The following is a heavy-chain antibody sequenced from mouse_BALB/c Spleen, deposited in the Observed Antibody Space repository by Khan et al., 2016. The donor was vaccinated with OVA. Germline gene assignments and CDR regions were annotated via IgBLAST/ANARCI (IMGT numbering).Heavy chain of an antibody. D-gene: IGHD1-1*01. J-gene: IGHJ2*01. V-gene: IGHV1-20*02. CDR2: INPHIGET. CDR1: GYSFTGYF. Sequence: VQLKQSGPELVRPGASVKISCKASGYSFTGYFMNWVMQSHEKSLEWIGRINPHIGETFYNQKFKDRATLTVDESSRTAHMELRSLASEDSTVYYCTKIYRSDFDYWGQGTTLTVSS. CDR3: TKIYRSDFDY.